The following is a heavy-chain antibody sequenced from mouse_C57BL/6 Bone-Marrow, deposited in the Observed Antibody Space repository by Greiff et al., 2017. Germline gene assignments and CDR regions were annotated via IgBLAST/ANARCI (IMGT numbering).Heavy chain of an antibody. CDR1: GFNIKDDY. CDR3: TTTTVVATFDY. CDR2: IDPENGDT. J-gene: IGHJ2*01. V-gene: IGHV14-4*01. D-gene: IGHD1-1*01. Sequence: VQLQQSGAELVRPGASVKLSCTASGFNIKDDYMNWVKQRPEQGLEWIGWIDPENGDTEYASKFQGKATITADTSSNTAYLQLSSLTSEDTAVYYCTTTTVVATFDYWGQGTTLTVSS.